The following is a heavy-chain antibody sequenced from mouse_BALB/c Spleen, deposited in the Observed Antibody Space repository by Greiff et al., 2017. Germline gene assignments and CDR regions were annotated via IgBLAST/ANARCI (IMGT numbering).Heavy chain of an antibody. Sequence: VQLQQPGAELVKPGASVKLSCKASGYTFTSYWMHWVKQRPGQGLEWIGEINPSNGRTNYNEKFKSKATLTVDKSSSTAYMQLSSLTSEDSAVYYCASGYYYAMDDWGQGTSVTVSS. CDR1: GYTFTSYW. CDR3: ASGYYYAMDD. J-gene: IGHJ4*01. D-gene: IGHD2-2*01. V-gene: IGHV1S81*02. CDR2: INPSNGRT.